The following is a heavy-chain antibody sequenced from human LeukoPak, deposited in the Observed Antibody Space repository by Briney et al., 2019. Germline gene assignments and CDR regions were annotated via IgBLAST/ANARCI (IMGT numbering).Heavy chain of an antibody. CDR3: ARAPSSYESGNGYPNLGWLDP. D-gene: IGHD5-24*01. CDR1: GYPIGLDYY. V-gene: IGHV4-38-2*02. Sequence: PSETLSLTCKVSGYPIGLDYYWVWIRQPPGRGLQWIGGFHRGRIQYNSALKSRVTISIDSSKNQFSLRMWPVTAADTAFYFCARAPSSYESGNGYPNLGWLDPWGQGALVTVSS. J-gene: IGHJ5*02. CDR2: FHRGRI.